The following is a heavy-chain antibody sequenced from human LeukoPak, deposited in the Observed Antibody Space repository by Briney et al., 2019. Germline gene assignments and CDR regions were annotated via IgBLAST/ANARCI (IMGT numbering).Heavy chain of an antibody. D-gene: IGHD6-19*01. CDR1: GGSISTYY. V-gene: IGHV4-59*01. CDR3: ARASSSGYYADY. CDR2: IHYSGDT. Sequence: SETLSLTCTVSGGSISTYYWSWIRQPPGKGLEWIGYIHYSGDTNYNPSLKSRDTISLDTSKNQLSLKLTSVIAADMAVYYCARASSSGYYADYWGQGILVTVSS. J-gene: IGHJ4*02.